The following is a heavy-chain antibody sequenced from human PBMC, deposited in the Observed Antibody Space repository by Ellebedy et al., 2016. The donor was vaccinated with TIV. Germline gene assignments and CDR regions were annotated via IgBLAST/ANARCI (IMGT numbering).Heavy chain of an antibody. Sequence: SETLSLTCTVSGGSISSYYWSWIRQPPGKGLEWIGYIYYSGSTNYNPSLKSRVTISVDTSKNQFSLKLSSVTAADTAVYYCARRRHYYGSGSYLGYYYYYGMDVWGQGTTVTVSS. CDR2: IYYSGST. V-gene: IGHV4-59*08. J-gene: IGHJ6*02. CDR1: GGSISSYY. CDR3: ARRRHYYGSGSYLGYYYYYGMDV. D-gene: IGHD3-10*01.